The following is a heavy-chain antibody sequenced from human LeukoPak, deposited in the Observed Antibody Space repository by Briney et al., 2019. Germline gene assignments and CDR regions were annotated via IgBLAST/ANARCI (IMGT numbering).Heavy chain of an antibody. J-gene: IGHJ6*02. V-gene: IGHV3-21*01. CDR1: GFTFSSYS. CDR3: ASQVIDYYYGMDV. D-gene: IGHD2/OR15-2a*01. CDR2: ISSSSSYI. Sequence: GGSLRLSCAASGFTFSSYSMNWVRQAPGKGLEWVSSISSSSSYIYYADSVKGRFTIPRGNAKNSLYLQMNSLRAEDTAVYYCASQVIDYYYGMDVWGQGTTVTVSS.